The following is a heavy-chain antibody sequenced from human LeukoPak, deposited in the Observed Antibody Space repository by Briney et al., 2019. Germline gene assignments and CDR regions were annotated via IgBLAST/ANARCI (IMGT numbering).Heavy chain of an antibody. Sequence: GASVKVSCKASGYTFTSYGISWVRQAPGQGLEWMGWISAYNGNTNYAQKLQGRVTMTTDTSTSTAYMELRSLRSDDTAVYYCASTRYNWNDGPADPFDYWGQGTLVTVSS. D-gene: IGHD1-1*01. CDR1: GYTFTSYG. V-gene: IGHV1-18*01. J-gene: IGHJ4*02. CDR3: ASTRYNWNDGPADPFDY. CDR2: ISAYNGNT.